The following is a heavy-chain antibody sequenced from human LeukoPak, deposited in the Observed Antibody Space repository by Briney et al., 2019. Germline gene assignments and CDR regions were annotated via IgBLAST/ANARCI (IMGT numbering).Heavy chain of an antibody. CDR1: GGTFSSYA. CDR3: AYSSGYYTDY. CDR2: ITPILGIA. Sequence: GASVKVSCKASGGTFSSYAISWVRQAPGQGLEWMGRITPILGIANYAQKFQGRVTITADKSTSTAYMELSSLRSEDTAVYYCAYSSGYYTDYWGQGTLVTVSS. V-gene: IGHV1-69*04. D-gene: IGHD3-22*01. J-gene: IGHJ4*02.